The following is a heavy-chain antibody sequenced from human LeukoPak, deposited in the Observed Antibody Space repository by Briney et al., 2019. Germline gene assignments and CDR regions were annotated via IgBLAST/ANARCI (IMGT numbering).Heavy chain of an antibody. CDR1: GFTFSSYD. J-gene: IGHJ3*02. Sequence: GGSLRLSCAASGFTFSSYDMHWVRQATGKGLEWVSAIGTAGDTYYPGSVKGRFTISRENTKNSLYLQMNSLRAGDTAVYYCAREGDMSNAFDIWGQGTMVTVSS. V-gene: IGHV3-13*01. CDR2: IGTAGDT. CDR3: AREGDMSNAFDI. D-gene: IGHD3-16*01.